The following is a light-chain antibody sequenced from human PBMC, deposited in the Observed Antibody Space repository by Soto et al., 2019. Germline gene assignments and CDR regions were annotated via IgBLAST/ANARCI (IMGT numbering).Light chain of an antibody. CDR3: QQYGSLPWT. Sequence: EIVLTQSPGTLALSPGERATLSCRASQSVSSNYLAWYQQKHGQAPRPLIYGASSRATGIPDRFSGSGAGTDFTLTIIRLESEDFAVYYCQQYGSLPWTFGQGTKVDNK. CDR1: QSVSSNY. V-gene: IGKV3-20*01. J-gene: IGKJ1*01. CDR2: GAS.